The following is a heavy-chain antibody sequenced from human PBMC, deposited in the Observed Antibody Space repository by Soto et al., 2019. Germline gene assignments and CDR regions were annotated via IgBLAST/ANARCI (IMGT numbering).Heavy chain of an antibody. CDR3: ARGPIYGSGSKGEVDY. V-gene: IGHV4-31*03. Sequence: QVQLQESGPGLVKPSQTLSLTCTVSGGSISSGGYYWSWIRQHPGKGLEWIGYIYYSGSTYYNPSLRSGVTISVATSKNHFSLKLSSVTAADTAVYYCARGPIYGSGSKGEVDYWGQGTLVSVSS. D-gene: IGHD3-10*01. CDR1: GGSISSGGYY. CDR2: IYYSGST. J-gene: IGHJ4*02.